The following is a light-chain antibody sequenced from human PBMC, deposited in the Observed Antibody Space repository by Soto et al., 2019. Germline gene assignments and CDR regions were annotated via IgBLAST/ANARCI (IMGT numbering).Light chain of an antibody. CDR1: QSVSSSY. CDR2: NAF. J-gene: IGKJ4*01. V-gene: IGKV3-20*01. Sequence: EIVLTQSPGTLSLSPGERATLSCRASQSVSSSYLAWYQQTPGQAPSLLIYNAFNRATGIPDRFSGSGSGTDFTLTISRLEPEDFAVYYCQQYGSSPGTFGGGTKVDIK. CDR3: QQYGSSPGT.